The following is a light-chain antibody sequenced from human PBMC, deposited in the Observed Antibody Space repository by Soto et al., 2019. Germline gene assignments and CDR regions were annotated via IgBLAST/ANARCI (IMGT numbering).Light chain of an antibody. V-gene: IGKV4-1*01. CDR1: QSVLFTSNNKNY. Sequence: DIVMTQSPDSLAVSLGERATINCKSSQSVLFTSNNKNYLAWYQQIPGQPPKLLIYWASTRESGVPDRVRGSESGSDFTLTISSLQAEDVPDYYCQQYYSSPSFGQGTRLEIK. CDR2: WAS. J-gene: IGKJ5*01. CDR3: QQYYSSPS.